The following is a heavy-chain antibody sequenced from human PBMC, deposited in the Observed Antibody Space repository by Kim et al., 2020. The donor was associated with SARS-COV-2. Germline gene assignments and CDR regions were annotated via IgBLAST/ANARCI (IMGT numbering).Heavy chain of an antibody. D-gene: IGHD3-10*01. CDR2: ISYDGSNK. CDR1: GFTFSSYG. CDR3: AKFEVYGFGECH. Sequence: GGSLRLSCAASGFTFSSYGMHWVRQAPGKGLEWVAVISYDGSNKYYADSVKGRFTISRDNSKNTLYLQMNSLRAEDTAVYYCAKFEVYGFGECHWGQGTLVTVSS. J-gene: IGHJ4*02. V-gene: IGHV3-30*18.